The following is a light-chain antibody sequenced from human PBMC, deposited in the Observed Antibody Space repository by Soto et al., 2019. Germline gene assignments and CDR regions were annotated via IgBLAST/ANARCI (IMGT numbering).Light chain of an antibody. Sequence: DIVMTQSPDSLALSLGDMASISGKSSQGFVYSSNNKNYLAWYQQKLGQPPKLIIRWAYTRESGVTARFSGSGSGTDFTLTIRSMQAEDVAVYYCKPSYSTQWPLGNGKKVDIK. J-gene: IGKJ1*01. V-gene: IGKV4-1*01. CDR2: WAY. CDR1: QGFVYSSNNKNY. CDR3: KPSYSTQWP.